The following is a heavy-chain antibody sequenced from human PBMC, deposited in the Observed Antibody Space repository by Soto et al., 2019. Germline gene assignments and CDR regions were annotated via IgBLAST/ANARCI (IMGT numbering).Heavy chain of an antibody. Sequence: ETLSLTCTVSGGSVSSGSYYWSWIRQPPGKGLEWIGYIYYSGSTNYNPSLKSRVTISVDTSKNQFSLKLSSVTAADTAVYYCARALVATRFYYYYGMDVWGQGTTVTVSS. D-gene: IGHD5-12*01. CDR3: ARALVATRFYYYYGMDV. J-gene: IGHJ6*02. CDR1: GGSVSSGSYY. CDR2: IYYSGST. V-gene: IGHV4-61*01.